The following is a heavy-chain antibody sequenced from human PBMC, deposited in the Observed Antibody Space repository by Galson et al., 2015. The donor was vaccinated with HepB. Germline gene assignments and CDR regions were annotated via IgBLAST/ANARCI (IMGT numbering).Heavy chain of an antibody. CDR2: INPNSGGT. CDR1: GYTFTGYY. CDR3: ARDCSSTSCYTDY. D-gene: IGHD2-2*02. V-gene: IGHV1-2*02. J-gene: IGHJ4*02. Sequence: SVKVFCKASGYTFTGYYMHWVRQAPGQGLEWMGWINPNSGGTNYAQKFQGRVTMTRDTSISTAYMELSRLRSDDTAVYYCARDCSSTSCYTDYWGQGTLVTVSS.